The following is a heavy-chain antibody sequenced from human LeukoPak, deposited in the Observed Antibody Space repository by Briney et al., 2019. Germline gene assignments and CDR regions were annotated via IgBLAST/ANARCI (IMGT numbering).Heavy chain of an antibody. CDR1: GYTFSNYN. Sequence: GASVKLSCKASGYTFSNYNIHWLRQAPGQGLEWMGIVNPSGDSTNYAQNFQGRVTMTGDTSTSTVYMELSSLRSEDPAVYYCARVRDGYNDAYDIWGQGTMVTVTS. CDR2: VNPSGDST. CDR3: ARVRDGYNDAYDI. D-gene: IGHD5-24*01. J-gene: IGHJ3*02. V-gene: IGHV1-46*01.